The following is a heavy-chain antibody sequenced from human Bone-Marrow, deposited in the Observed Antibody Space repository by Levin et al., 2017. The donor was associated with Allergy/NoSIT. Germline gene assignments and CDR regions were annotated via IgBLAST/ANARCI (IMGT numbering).Heavy chain of an antibody. CDR3: ARSRAKYGYGTGYYDFYMDV. D-gene: IGHD5-18*01. CDR2: VLYTGTT. J-gene: IGHJ6*03. Sequence: SETLSLTCTVSGDSLNDYYWNWIRHSPGKGLEWIGYVLYTGTTAYNPSLRGRVSISMDRSKDEFYLTLRSVTAADTAVFCCARSRAKYGYGTGYYDFYMDVWGKGTTVTVSS. V-gene: IGHV4-59*12. CDR1: GDSLNDYY.